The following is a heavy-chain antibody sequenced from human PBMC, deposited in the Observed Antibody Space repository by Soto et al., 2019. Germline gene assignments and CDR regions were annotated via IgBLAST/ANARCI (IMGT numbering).Heavy chain of an antibody. Sequence: QVQLVQSGAEVKKPGASVKISCKASGDSFINFGVSWVRQAPGQGLEWMGVVSARNGDTTYAQNFQGRISLTTDTSTTTASMELTSLRADDTAVYWCARELVTSYIPGVNYYYGMEVWGQGTSVTISS. CDR2: VSARNGDT. CDR1: GDSFINFG. J-gene: IGHJ6*02. V-gene: IGHV1-18*01. CDR3: ARELVTSYIPGVNYYYGMEV. D-gene: IGHD2-21*02.